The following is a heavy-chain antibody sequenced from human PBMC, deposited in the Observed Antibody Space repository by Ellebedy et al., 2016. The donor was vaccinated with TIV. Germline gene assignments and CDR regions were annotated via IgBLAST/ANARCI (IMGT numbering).Heavy chain of an antibody. CDR2: IKQDGSEK. J-gene: IGHJ6*02. CDR3: ARDSNYGSGSYYRGYYYYGMDV. V-gene: IGHV3-7*01. CDR1: GFTFSSYW. D-gene: IGHD3-10*01. Sequence: GESLKISCAASGFTFSSYWMSWVRQAPGKGLEWVANIKQDGSEKYYVDSVKGRFTISRDNAKNSLYLQMNSLRAEDTAVYYCARDSNYGSGSYYRGYYYYGMDVWGQGTTVTVSS.